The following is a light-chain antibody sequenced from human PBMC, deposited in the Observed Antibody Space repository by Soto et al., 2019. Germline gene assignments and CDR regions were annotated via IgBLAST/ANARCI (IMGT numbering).Light chain of an antibody. J-gene: IGKJ4*01. Sequence: EIVLTQSPATLSVSPGERVTLSCRASQSVGSDLAWYQQKPGQAPRLLIDGVSTRATGIPDRFSGSGSGTEFTLTITSLQSEDFAVYYCQHYNSWPLTFGGGTKVEIK. CDR3: QHYNSWPLT. V-gene: IGKV3-15*01. CDR2: GVS. CDR1: QSVGSD.